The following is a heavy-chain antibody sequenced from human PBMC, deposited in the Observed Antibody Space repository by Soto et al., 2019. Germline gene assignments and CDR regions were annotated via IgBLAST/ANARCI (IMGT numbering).Heavy chain of an antibody. J-gene: IGHJ6*02. CDR2: ISGSGGST. CDR3: AKDTYDSSGWFHYYYYGMDV. Sequence: GGSLRLSCAASGFTFSSYAMSWVRQAPGKGLEWVSAISGSGGSTYYADSVKGRFTISRDNSKNTLYLQMNSLRAEDTAVYYCAKDTYDSSGWFHYYYYGMDVWGQGATVTVSS. V-gene: IGHV3-23*01. D-gene: IGHD6-19*01. CDR1: GFTFSSYA.